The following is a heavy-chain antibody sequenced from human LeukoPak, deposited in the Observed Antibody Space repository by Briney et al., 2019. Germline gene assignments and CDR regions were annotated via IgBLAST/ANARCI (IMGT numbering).Heavy chain of an antibody. CDR3: ARHYYDSSGYLWDY. CDR2: ISAYNGNT. D-gene: IGHD3-22*01. J-gene: IGHJ4*02. V-gene: IGHV1-18*01. Sequence: ASVKVSCKASGYTFTSYGISWVRRAPGQGLEWMGWISAYNGNTDYAQKLQGRVTMTTDTSTSTAYMELRSLRSDDTAVYYCARHYYDSSGYLWDYWGQGTLVTVSS. CDR1: GYTFTSYG.